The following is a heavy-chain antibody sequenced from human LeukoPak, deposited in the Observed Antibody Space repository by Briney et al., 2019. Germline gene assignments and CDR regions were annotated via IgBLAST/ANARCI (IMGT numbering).Heavy chain of an antibody. D-gene: IGHD2-15*01. Sequence: ASVKVSCKASGYTFTDYYIHWVRQAPGQGLEWMAWMNPNSGGTSYAQKFQGRVTMTRDTSISTGYMELSSLRSEDTAVYYCAGVAHEETNWFDPWGRGTLVTVSS. CDR2: MNPNSGGT. CDR1: GYTFTDYY. CDR3: AGVAHEETNWFDP. J-gene: IGHJ5*02. V-gene: IGHV1-2*02.